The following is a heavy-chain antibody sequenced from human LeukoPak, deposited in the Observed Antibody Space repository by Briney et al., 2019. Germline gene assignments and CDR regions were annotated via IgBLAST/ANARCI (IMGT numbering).Heavy chain of an antibody. V-gene: IGHV4-39*07. CDR1: GGSISSSSYY. Sequence: SETLSLTCTVSGGSISSSSYYWGWIRQPPGKGLEWIGSIYYSGSTYYNPSLKSRVTISRDTSKNEFSLKLSSVTAADTAVYYCARLIGFVPAAFDYWGQGTLVTVSS. CDR2: IYYSGST. D-gene: IGHD2-2*01. J-gene: IGHJ4*02. CDR3: ARLIGFVPAAFDY.